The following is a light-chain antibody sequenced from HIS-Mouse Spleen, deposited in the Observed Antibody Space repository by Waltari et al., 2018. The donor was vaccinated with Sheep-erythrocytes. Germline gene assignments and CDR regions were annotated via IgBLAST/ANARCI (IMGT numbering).Light chain of an antibody. CDR1: RSDVGCYNY. V-gene: IGLV2-14*03. CDR2: DVS. J-gene: IGLJ3*02. CDR3: SSYTSSSTWV. Sequence: QSPLTHPASVSGSPEQATTISCTGTRSDVGCYNYVSWYQQHPGKAPKLMIYDVSNRPSGVSNRFSGSKSGNTASLTISGLQAEDEADYYCSSYTSSSTWVFGGGTKLTVL.